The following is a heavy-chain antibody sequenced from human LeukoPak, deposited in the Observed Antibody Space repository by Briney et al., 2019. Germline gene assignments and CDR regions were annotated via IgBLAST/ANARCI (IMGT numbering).Heavy chain of an antibody. CDR2: LSASGDHT. D-gene: IGHD2-15*01. CDR1: GFTFSGYG. CDR3: AKDYSGGPHFDF. V-gene: IGHV3-23*01. J-gene: IGHJ4*02. Sequence: GGPLPLSYAASGFTFSGYGMIWAPQPTGKALDWVSTLSASGDHTYYADSVKGRFTISRDNSKNTLYLQMNSLRAEDTAIYYCAKDYSGGPHFDFWGQGTLVTVSS.